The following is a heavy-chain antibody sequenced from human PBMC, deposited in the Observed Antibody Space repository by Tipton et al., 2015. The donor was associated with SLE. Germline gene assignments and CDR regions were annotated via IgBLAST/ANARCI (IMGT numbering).Heavy chain of an antibody. CDR1: GFTFSSYW. CDR2: IKQDGSEK. D-gene: IGHD6-13*01. CDR3: AREGPGRWAYSSSWQYFQH. V-gene: IGHV3-7*01. Sequence: GSLRLSCAASGFTFSSYWMSWVRQAPGKGLEWVANIKQDGSEKYYVDSVKGRFTISRDNAKNSLYLQMNSLRAEDTAVYYCAREGPGRWAYSSSWQYFQHWGQGTLVTVSS. J-gene: IGHJ1*01.